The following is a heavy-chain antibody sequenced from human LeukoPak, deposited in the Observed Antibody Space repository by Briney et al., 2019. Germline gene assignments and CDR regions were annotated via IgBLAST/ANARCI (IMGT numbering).Heavy chain of an antibody. Sequence: SETLSLTCTVSGGSIGSYYWSWIRQPPGKGLEWIGYIHYSGSTNHNPSLKSRVTISVDTSKKQFSLKLTSVTAADTAVYYCARSSEGRYYYDSSGYSYYYYYMDVWGKGTTVTISS. V-gene: IGHV4-59*01. J-gene: IGHJ6*03. CDR2: IHYSGST. CDR3: ARSSEGRYYYDSSGYSYYYYYMDV. CDR1: GGSIGSYY. D-gene: IGHD3-22*01.